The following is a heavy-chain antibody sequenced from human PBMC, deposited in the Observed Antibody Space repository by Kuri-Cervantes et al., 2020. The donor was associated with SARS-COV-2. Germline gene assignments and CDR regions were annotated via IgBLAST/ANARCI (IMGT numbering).Heavy chain of an antibody. V-gene: IGHV3-30*04. CDR1: GFLFSASA. CDR3: TTLIVY. J-gene: IGHJ4*02. CDR2: ISYDGSNK. Sequence: GGFLRLSCEVSGFLFSASAIHWVRQASGKGLEWVAVISYDGSNKYYADSVKGRFTISRDNSKNTLYLQMNSLKTEDTAVYYCTTLIVYWGQGALVTVS.